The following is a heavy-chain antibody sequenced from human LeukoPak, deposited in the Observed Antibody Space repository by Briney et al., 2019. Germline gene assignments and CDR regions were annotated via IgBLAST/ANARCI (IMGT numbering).Heavy chain of an antibody. D-gene: IGHD6-19*01. CDR2: IIPIFGTA. CDR3: ARDSRSGYSSGDY. J-gene: IGHJ4*02. CDR1: GGTFSSYA. Sequence: SVKVSCKASGGTFSSYAISWVRQAPGQGLEWMGGIIPIFGTANYAQKFQGRVTITADESTSTAYMELSSLRSEDTAVYYCARDSRSGYSSGDYWGQGTLVTVSS. V-gene: IGHV1-69*13.